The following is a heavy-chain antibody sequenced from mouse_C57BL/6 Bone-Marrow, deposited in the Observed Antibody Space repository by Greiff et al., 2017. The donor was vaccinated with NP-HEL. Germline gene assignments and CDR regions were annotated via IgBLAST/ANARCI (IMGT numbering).Heavy chain of an antibody. D-gene: IGHD1-1*01. V-gene: IGHV1-15*01. CDR1: GYTFTDYE. CDR2: IDPETGGT. J-gene: IGHJ2*01. CDR3: TRDYGSRDFDY. Sequence: VQRVESGAELVRPGASVTLSCKASGYTFTDYEMHWVKQTPVHGLEWIGAIDPETGGTAYNQKFKGKAILTADKSSSTAYMELRSLTSEDSAVYYCTRDYGSRDFDYWGQGTTLTVSS.